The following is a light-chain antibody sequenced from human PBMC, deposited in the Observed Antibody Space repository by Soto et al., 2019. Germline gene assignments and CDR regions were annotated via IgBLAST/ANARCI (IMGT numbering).Light chain of an antibody. CDR2: GAS. CDR3: QQYGSFPIT. J-gene: IGKJ5*01. V-gene: IGKV3-20*01. CDR1: QSVSSSY. Sequence: EVELTQSPGTLSLSPGERATLSCRASQSVSSSYLAWYQQKPGQAPRLLIYGASSRATGIPDRFSGSGSGTDFTLTISRLEPEDFVVYYCQQYGSFPITSRHGTRLKS.